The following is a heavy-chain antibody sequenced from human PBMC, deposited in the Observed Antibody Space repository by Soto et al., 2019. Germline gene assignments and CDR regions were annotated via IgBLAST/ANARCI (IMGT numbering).Heavy chain of an antibody. Sequence: GGSLRLSCAASGFTFSSYWMSWVRQAPGKGLEWVANIKQDGSEKYYVDSVKGRFTISRDNAKNSLYLQMNSLRAEDTAVYYCARATAAGTGGFDYWGQGTLVTVSS. CDR1: GFTFSSYW. CDR2: IKQDGSEK. D-gene: IGHD6-13*01. J-gene: IGHJ4*02. CDR3: ARATAAGTGGFDY. V-gene: IGHV3-7*04.